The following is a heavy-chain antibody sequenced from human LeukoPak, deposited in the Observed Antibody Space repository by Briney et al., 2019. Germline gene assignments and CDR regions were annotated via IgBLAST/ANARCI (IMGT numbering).Heavy chain of an antibody. CDR1: GFTFSSYG. V-gene: IGHV3-33*01. J-gene: IGHJ4*02. D-gene: IGHD3-22*01. Sequence: GGSLRLFCAASGFTFSSYGMHWVRQAPGKGLEWVAVIWYDGSNKYYADSVKGRFTISRDNSKNTLYLQMNSLRAEDTAVYYCARETLYDSSGYYSEGYFDYWGQGTLVTVSS. CDR2: IWYDGSNK. CDR3: ARETLYDSSGYYSEGYFDY.